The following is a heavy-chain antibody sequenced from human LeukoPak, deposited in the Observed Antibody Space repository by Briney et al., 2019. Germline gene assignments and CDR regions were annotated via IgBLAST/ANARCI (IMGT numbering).Heavy chain of an antibody. CDR3: AKDGYDSSGWYYFDY. CDR2: IIPILGIA. V-gene: IGHV1-69*04. D-gene: IGHD6-19*01. Sequence: SVKVSCKASGGTFSSYAISWVRQAPGQGLEWMGRIIPILGIANYAQKFQGRVTITADKSTSTAYMELSSLRSEDTAVYYCAKDGYDSSGWYYFDYWGQGTLVTVSS. J-gene: IGHJ4*02. CDR1: GGTFSSYA.